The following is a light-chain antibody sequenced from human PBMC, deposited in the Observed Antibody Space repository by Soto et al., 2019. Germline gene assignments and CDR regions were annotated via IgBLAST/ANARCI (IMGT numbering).Light chain of an antibody. CDR2: AAS. CDR3: QQYYTYPWT. CDR1: QGISNY. V-gene: IGKV1-8*01. Sequence: AIRMTQSPSSLSASTGDRVTITCRASQGISNYLVWYQQKPGKAPKVLTDAASTLQSGVSSRFSGSGSGTDFTLTISCLQPEDFATYDCQQYYTYPWTFGQGTNVDIK. J-gene: IGKJ1*01.